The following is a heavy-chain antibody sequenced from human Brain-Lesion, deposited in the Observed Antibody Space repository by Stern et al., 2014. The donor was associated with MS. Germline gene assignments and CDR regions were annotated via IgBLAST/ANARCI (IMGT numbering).Heavy chain of an antibody. CDR1: GYIFTGYY. D-gene: IGHD3-3*01. CDR2: INPNTRGT. J-gene: IGHJ6*02. V-gene: IGHV1-2*02. CDR3: ARDQRGITIFGVVTDYYYLGMDV. Sequence: QVQLVQSGAEVKKPGASVKVSCKTSGYIFTGYYIHWVRQAPGQGLEWMAWINPNTRGTKYAQKFQGRVTMSRDTSISTAYVELSSLTSDDTAVYYCARDQRGITIFGVVTDYYYLGMDVWGQGTTVTVSS.